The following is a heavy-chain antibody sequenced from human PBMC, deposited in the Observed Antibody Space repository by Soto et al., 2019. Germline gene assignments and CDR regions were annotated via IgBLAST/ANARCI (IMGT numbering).Heavy chain of an antibody. CDR1: GYIFTNYY. J-gene: IGHJ4*02. V-gene: IGHV1-46*03. Sequence: ASVKVSCKASGYIFTNYYMHWVLQAPGQGLEWMGTINAGGGYTTYAQRFQGRVTMTRDASTSTVSMELSSLRYDDTAVYYCTFQQWLATPSYFDFCGQGTLVTVSS. CDR3: TFQQWLATPSYFDF. D-gene: IGHD6-19*01. CDR2: INAGGGYT.